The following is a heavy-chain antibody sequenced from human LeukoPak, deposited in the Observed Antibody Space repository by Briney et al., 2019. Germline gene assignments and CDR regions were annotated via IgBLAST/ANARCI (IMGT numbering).Heavy chain of an antibody. CDR3: ARAYYYDSSGSTHWYFDL. D-gene: IGHD3-22*01. CDR2: IYYSGST. J-gene: IGHJ2*01. CDR1: GGSISSYY. Sequence: SETLSLTFTVSGGSISSYYWSWIRQPPGKGLEWIGYIYYSGSTNYNPSLKSRVTISVDTAKNQFSLRLSSVTAADLAVYYCARAYYYDSSGSTHWYFDLWGRGTLVTVSS. V-gene: IGHV4-59*01.